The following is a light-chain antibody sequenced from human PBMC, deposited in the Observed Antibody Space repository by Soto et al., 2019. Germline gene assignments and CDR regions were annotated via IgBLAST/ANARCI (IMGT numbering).Light chain of an antibody. CDR1: QNIKKY. Sequence: IQMTQSPSSLSASVLGIVTITFLASQNIKKYLNWYQQKPGKAPNLLIYTASSLQVGLPSRFSGSGSGTDFTLTISSLQPEDSATYYCQQSFGTPLTFGGGTKVDIK. CDR2: TAS. J-gene: IGKJ4*01. CDR3: QQSFGTPLT. V-gene: IGKV1-39*01.